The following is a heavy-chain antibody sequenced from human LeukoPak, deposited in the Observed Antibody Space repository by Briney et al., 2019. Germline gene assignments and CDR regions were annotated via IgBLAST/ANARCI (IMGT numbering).Heavy chain of an antibody. V-gene: IGHV3-9*01. D-gene: IGHD6-19*01. Sequence: GGSLRLSCAASGFTFDDYAMHWVRHAPGKGLEWVSGISWNSGSIGYADSVKGRFTISRDNAKNSLYLQMNSLRAEDTALYYCAKDVLASGWYYFDYWGQGTLVTVSS. CDR2: ISWNSGSI. CDR1: GFTFDDYA. J-gene: IGHJ4*02. CDR3: AKDVLASGWYYFDY.